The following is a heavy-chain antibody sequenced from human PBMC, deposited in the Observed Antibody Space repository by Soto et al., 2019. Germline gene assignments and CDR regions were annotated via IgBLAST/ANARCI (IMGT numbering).Heavy chain of an antibody. J-gene: IGHJ4*02. Sequence: SETLSLTCTVSGASISGFYWSWIRKSAGKGLEWIGRIYATGTTDYNPSLKSRVMMSVDTSKKQFSLKLRSVTAADTAVYYCVRDCMKTLREWVGSWSQG. CDR3: VRDCMKTLREWVGS. CDR1: GASISGFY. D-gene: IGHD3-3*01. V-gene: IGHV4-4*07. CDR2: IYATGTT.